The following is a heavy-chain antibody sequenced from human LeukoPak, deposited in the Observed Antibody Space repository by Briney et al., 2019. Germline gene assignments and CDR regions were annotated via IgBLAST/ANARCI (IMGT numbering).Heavy chain of an antibody. V-gene: IGHV1-2*02. Sequence: ASVKVSCKASGYTLTGYYMHWVRQAPGQGLEWMGSINPKSGGRHYAQKLQGRVTMTRDTSISTAYMELGRLRSDDTAVYDCARGRSYDYWGERALVTVS. CDR1: GYTLTGYY. CDR3: ARGRSYDY. CDR2: INPKSGGR. D-gene: IGHD4-17*01. J-gene: IGHJ4*02.